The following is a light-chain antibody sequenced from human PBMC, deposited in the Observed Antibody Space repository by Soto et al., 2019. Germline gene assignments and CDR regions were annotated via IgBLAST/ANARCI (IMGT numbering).Light chain of an antibody. J-gene: IGKJ3*01. V-gene: IGKV1-9*01. CDR1: QGISSY. Sequence: DIQLTQSPSFLSASVGDRVTITCRASQGISSYLAWYQQKPGKAPKLLIYAASTLQSGVPSRFSVSGSGTEFTLTISSLQSADFATYYSQLLNTHPLTFGPGTKVDIK. CDR3: QLLNTHPLT. CDR2: AAS.